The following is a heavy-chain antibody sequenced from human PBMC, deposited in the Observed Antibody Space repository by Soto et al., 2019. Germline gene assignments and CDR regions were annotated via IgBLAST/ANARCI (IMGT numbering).Heavy chain of an antibody. D-gene: IGHD4-4*01. CDR1: GGSISNYY. CDR3: ARTKRSYSNYFDY. Sequence: SETLSLTCIVSGGSISNYYWSWIRQHPGKGLEWIGYIFYSGTTYYNPSLKSRVTISVDTSKNQFSLKLSSVTAADTAVYYCARTKRSYSNYFDYWGQGTLVTVSS. CDR2: IFYSGTT. J-gene: IGHJ4*02. V-gene: IGHV4-59*06.